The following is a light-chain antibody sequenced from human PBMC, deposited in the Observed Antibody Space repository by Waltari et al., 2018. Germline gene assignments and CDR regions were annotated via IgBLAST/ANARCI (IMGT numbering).Light chain of an antibody. V-gene: IGLV1-51*01. J-gene: IGLJ2*01. CDR2: DNI. CDR1: SSNIGNGS. Sequence: QSVLTQPPSVSAPPGQKATMSCPGSSSNIGNGSVSWYPHLPGTAPNLLLYDNIKRPPGIPDRFSASKSGTSATLDITGLQTGDEADYFCGTWDSSLSTVVFGGGTKLTVL. CDR3: GTWDSSLSTVV.